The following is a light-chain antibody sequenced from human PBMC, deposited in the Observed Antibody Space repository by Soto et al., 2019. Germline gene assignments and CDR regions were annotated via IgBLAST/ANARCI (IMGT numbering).Light chain of an antibody. Sequence: DIVLTQSPLSLPVIPGEPSSISCSSSLSLQYSNGYNYLDWYFQKPGQSPQLLISLGSTRASGVPDRFSGSGSGTDFTLKISRVEADDVGVYYCFQGLQTPPITFGQGTRLEIK. CDR2: LGS. CDR3: FQGLQTPPIT. CDR1: LSLQYSNGYNY. J-gene: IGKJ5*01. V-gene: IGKV2-28*01.